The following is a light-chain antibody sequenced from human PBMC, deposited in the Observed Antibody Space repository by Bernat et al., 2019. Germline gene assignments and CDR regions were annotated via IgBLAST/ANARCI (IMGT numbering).Light chain of an antibody. V-gene: IGKV3-20*01. CDR2: GAS. CDR3: KQYGSSPLFS. Sequence: EIVLTQSPGTLSLSPGERATLSCRASQSVSSSYLAWYQQKPGQAPRLLIYGASSRATGIPDRLSGSGSGTDFTLTVSGLEPEDFAVYYCKQYGSSPLFSFGPGTRMDIK. J-gene: IGKJ3*01. CDR1: QSVSSSY.